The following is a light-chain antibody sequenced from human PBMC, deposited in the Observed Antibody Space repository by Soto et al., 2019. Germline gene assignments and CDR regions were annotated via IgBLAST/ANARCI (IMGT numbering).Light chain of an antibody. CDR2: EVS. Sequence: QSVLTQPASVTGSPGQSITISCTGTSSDVGGYNYVSWYQQHPGKAPKLMIYEVSNRPSEVSNRFSGSKSGNTASLTISGLQAEDEGNYYCSSYTSGSTLVVFGGGTKLTV. V-gene: IGLV2-14*01. CDR1: SSDVGGYNY. J-gene: IGLJ2*01. CDR3: SSYTSGSTLVV.